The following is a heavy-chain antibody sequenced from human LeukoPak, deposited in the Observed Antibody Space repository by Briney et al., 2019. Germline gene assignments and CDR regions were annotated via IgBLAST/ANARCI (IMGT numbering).Heavy chain of an antibody. CDR1: GYPLTDLS. V-gene: IGHV1-24*01. CDR2: FDPEDGET. Sequence: ASVKVSCKVSGYPLTDLSVQWVRQAPGKGLEWIGGFDPEDGETIYAQKFQGRVTMTEDTSTDTAYMELSSLRSEDTAVYYCATVGDIVVVPAATYTDAFDIWGQGTMVTVSS. J-gene: IGHJ3*02. CDR3: ATVGDIVVVPAATYTDAFDI. D-gene: IGHD2-2*01.